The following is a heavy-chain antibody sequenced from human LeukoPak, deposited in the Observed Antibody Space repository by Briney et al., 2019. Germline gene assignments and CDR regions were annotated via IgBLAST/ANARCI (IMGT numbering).Heavy chain of an antibody. CDR3: ARGGGLDV. J-gene: IGHJ6*02. CDR2: INHNGNVN. CDR1: GFTFSSYW. Sequence: GGALRLSCGASGFTFSSYWMNWARQAPGKGLEWVASINHNGNVNYYVDSVKGRFTISRHNAKNSLYLQMSNLRAEDTAVYFCARGGGLDVWRQGATVTVSS. D-gene: IGHD3-16*01. V-gene: IGHV3-7*03.